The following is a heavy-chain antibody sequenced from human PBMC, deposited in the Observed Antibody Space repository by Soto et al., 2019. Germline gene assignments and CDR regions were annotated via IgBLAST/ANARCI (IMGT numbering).Heavy chain of an antibody. V-gene: IGHV1-8*01. CDR2: MNPLKGLSKT. CDR3: ARGATADYDFWANPRGDWLDL. J-gene: IGHJ5*02. D-gene: IGHD3-3*01. Sequence: QVQLVQSGAEVKRPGASVKVSCKASGYTFSSHDIIWVRQPAGQGLEWMGWMNPLKGLSKTTYLPNCRGRVVMTRDTFLSTAYLELSGLRADDTAFYFCARGATADYDFWANPRGDWLDLWGQGTLLTVSS. CDR1: GYTFSSHD.